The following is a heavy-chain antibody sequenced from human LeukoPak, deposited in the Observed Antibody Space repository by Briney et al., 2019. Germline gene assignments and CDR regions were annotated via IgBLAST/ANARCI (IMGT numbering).Heavy chain of an antibody. Sequence: LSLTCTVSGGSISSYYWSWFRQAPGKGLEWVGFIRSEAYGGTTEYAASVKGRFTISRDDSKSIAYLQMNSLKTEDTAVYYCTRVSPDPFDYWGQGTLVTVSS. CDR2: IRSEAYGGTT. J-gene: IGHJ4*02. CDR3: TRVSPDPFDY. CDR1: GGSISSYY. V-gene: IGHV3-49*03.